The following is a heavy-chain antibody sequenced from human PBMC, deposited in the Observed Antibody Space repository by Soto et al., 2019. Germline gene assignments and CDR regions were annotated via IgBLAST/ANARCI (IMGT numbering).Heavy chain of an antibody. CDR3: ARQFDSGQPVRFDY. CDR2: IYYSGST. J-gene: IGHJ4*02. D-gene: IGHD1-26*01. Sequence: SETLSLTCTVSGGSTSSSSYYWGWIRQPPGKGLEWIGSIYYSGSTYYNPSLKSRVTISVDTSKKQFSLKLRPVTAADTAVYYSARQFDSGQPVRFDYWGQGTLVTVSS. CDR1: GGSTSSSSYY. V-gene: IGHV4-39*01.